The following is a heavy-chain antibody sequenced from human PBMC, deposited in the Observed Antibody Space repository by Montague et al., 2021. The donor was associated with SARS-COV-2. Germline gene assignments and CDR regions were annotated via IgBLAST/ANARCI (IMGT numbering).Heavy chain of an antibody. Sequence: SETLSLTCTVSGGSISSYYWSWIRHPPPKGLEWIGCVFYSGRTTYNTSLHSRVTISVDTSKNQFSLKLSSVTAAATAVYYCAGGSGWIGNAFDYWGQGTMVTVSS. CDR1: GGSISSYY. V-gene: IGHV4-59*01. D-gene: IGHD6-19*01. J-gene: IGHJ3*01. CDR2: VFYSGRT. CDR3: AGGSGWIGNAFDY.